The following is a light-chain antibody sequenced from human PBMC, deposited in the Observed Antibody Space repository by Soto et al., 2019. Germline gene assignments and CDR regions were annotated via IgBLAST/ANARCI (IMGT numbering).Light chain of an antibody. J-gene: IGLJ2*01. V-gene: IGLV1-51*01. Sequence: QSVLTQPPSVSAAPGQKVTISCSGSSSNIGSNYVSWYQQLPGTAPKLLICDNNKRPSGIPDRFSGYKSDTSATLGITGLQTGDEADYYCATWDSTLSAVVFGGGTKVTVL. CDR1: SSNIGSNY. CDR3: ATWDSTLSAVV. CDR2: DNN.